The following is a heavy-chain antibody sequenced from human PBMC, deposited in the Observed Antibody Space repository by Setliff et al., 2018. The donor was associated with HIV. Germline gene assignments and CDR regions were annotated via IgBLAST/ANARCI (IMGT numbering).Heavy chain of an antibody. Sequence: SETLSLTCTVSGSSISSNYYWAWIRQAPGKGLEWIGCIDASATTYYIPSLKSRATISIDTAKNQLSLKLRSVTAADTAVYYCARIGSGWSVGWFDPWGQGTLVTVSS. D-gene: IGHD6-13*01. J-gene: IGHJ5*02. V-gene: IGHV4-38-2*02. CDR1: GSSISSNYY. CDR3: ARIGSGWSVGWFDP. CDR2: IDASATT.